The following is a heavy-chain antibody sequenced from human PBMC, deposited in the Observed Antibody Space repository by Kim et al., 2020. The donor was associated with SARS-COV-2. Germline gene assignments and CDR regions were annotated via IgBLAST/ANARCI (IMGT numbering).Heavy chain of an antibody. CDR3: ARGYYYESMTLSDYYNGMDV. V-gene: IGHV3-30*03. Sequence: GGSLRLSCTASGLNFDNSAMNWVRQTPGKGLEWVAVISFDGRNKDYADPVKGRFTISRDNSRSTLYLEMNSLRVEDTALYYCARGYYYESMTLSDYYNGMDVWGQGTTVTVSS. CDR1: GLNFDNSA. J-gene: IGHJ6*02. D-gene: IGHD3-22*01. CDR2: ISFDGRNK.